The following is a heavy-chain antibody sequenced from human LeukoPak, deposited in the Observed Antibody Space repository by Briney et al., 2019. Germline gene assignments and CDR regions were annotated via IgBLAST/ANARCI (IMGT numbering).Heavy chain of an antibody. D-gene: IGHD3-3*01. CDR2: INPNSGGT. CDR1: GYTFTGYY. CDR3: ARGTANFWSGYSSHFDY. V-gene: IGHV1-2*02. J-gene: IGHJ4*02. Sequence: GASVTVSCKASGYTFTGYYMHWVRQAPGQGLEWMGWINPNSGGTNYAQKFQGRVTMTRDTSTSTVYMEVSSLRSEDTAVYYCARGTANFWSGYSSHFDYWGQGTLVTVSS.